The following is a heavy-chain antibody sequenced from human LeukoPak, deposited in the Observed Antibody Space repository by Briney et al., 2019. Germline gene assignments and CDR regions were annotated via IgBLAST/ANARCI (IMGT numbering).Heavy chain of an antibody. D-gene: IGHD3-22*01. CDR3: ARELASYDSSGYPSY. V-gene: IGHV4-30-4*01. CDR2: IYYSGST. J-gene: IGHJ4*02. CDR1: GGSISSGDYY. Sequence: PSETLSLTCTVSGGSISSGDYYWSWIRQPPGKGLEWIGYIYYSGSTYYNPSLKSRVTISVDTSKNQFSLKLSSVTAADTAVYYCARELASYDSSGYPSYWGQGTLVTVSS.